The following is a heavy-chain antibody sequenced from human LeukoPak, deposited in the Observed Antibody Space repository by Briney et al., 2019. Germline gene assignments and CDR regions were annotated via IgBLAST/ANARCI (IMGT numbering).Heavy chain of an antibody. V-gene: IGHV3-23*01. D-gene: IGHD6-13*01. CDR2: VRGSKDNT. CDR3: VRESPVAAVGRSWFDP. CDR1: GFTLSSYA. Sequence: PGGSLRLSCAASGFTLSSYAISGVRQAPRGGLEWVSAVRGSKDNTHYADSVKGRFTISRDNSKNTLYLQMNSLRAEDTAVYYCVRESPVAAVGRSWFDPWGKGTLVTVSS. J-gene: IGHJ5*02.